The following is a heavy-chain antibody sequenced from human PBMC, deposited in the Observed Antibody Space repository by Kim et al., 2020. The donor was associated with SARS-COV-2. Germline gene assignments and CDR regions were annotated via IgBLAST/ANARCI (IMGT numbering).Heavy chain of an antibody. CDR2: ISAYNGNT. V-gene: IGHV1-18*04. CDR1: GYTFTSYG. J-gene: IGHJ5*02. CDR3: ARDRNYYGSGSSIIRGWFDP. D-gene: IGHD3-10*01. Sequence: ASVKVSCKASGYTFTSYGISWVRQAPGQGLEWMGWISAYNGNTNYAQKLQGRVTMTTDTSTSTAYMELRSLRSDDTAVYYCARDRNYYGSGSSIIRGWFDPWGQGTLVTVSS.